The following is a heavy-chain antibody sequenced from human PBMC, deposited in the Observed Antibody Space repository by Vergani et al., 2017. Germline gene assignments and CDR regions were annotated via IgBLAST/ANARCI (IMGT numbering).Heavy chain of an antibody. CDR1: NDSVSNTFYY. V-gene: IGHV4-39*07. CDR3: ARGDNYYGSGSIDY. Sequence: QVQLQESGPGLVKPSETLSLTCTVSNDSVSNTFYYWGWIRQTPGKGLEWIGSIYTSGSTNYNPSLKSRVTISVDTSKNQFSLKLSSVTAADTAVYYCARGDNYYGSGSIDYWGQGTLVTVSS. CDR2: IYTSGST. D-gene: IGHD3-10*01. J-gene: IGHJ4*02.